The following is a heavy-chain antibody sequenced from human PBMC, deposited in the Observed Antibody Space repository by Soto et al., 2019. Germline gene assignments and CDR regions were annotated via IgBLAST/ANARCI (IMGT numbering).Heavy chain of an antibody. D-gene: IGHD3-22*01. Sequence: WGSLRLSCAASGFTFSSYGMHWVRQAPGKGLEWVSFIWYDGSNKYYADSVKVRFTISRDNSKNTLYLQMNSLRAEDTAVYYCARDRMTVARMHXWGQGTMLTVS. CDR1: GFTFSSYG. J-gene: IGHJ6*02. V-gene: IGHV3-33*01. CDR3: ARDRMTVARMHX. CDR2: IWYDGSNK.